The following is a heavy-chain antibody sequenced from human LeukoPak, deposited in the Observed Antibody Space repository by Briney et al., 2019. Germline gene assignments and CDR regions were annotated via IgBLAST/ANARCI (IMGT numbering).Heavy chain of an antibody. D-gene: IGHD3-3*01. Sequence: GASVKVSCKASGYTFTGYYMHWVRQAPGQGLEWMGWINPNSGGTNYARKFQGRVTMTRDTSISTAYMELSRLRSDDTAVYYCAREVMEWLNWFDPWGQGTLVTVSS. CDR3: AREVMEWLNWFDP. CDR2: INPNSGGT. CDR1: GYTFTGYY. J-gene: IGHJ5*02. V-gene: IGHV1-2*02.